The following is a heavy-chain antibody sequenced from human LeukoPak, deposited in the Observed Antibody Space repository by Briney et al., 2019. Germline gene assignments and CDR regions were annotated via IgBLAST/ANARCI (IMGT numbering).Heavy chain of an antibody. V-gene: IGHV3-48*01. CDR2: ISSSSSTI. D-gene: IGHD4-11*01. Sequence: GSLRLSCAASGFTFSSYSMNWVRQAPGKGLEWVSYISSSSSTIYYADSVKGRFTISRDNAKNSLYLQMNSLRAEDTAVDYCASIRHYSNYVLAPYYYYMDVWGKGTTVTVSS. CDR1: GFTFSSYS. J-gene: IGHJ6*03. CDR3: ASIRHYSNYVLAPYYYYMDV.